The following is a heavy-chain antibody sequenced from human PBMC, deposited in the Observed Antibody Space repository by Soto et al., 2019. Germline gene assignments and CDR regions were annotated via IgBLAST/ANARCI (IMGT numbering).Heavy chain of an antibody. CDR1: GDSVSSKSAA. Sequence: PSQTLSLTCAISGDSVSSKSAAWNWIRQSPSRGLEWLGRTYYRSKWSTDYAVSVKSRITINPDTSKNQFSLQLNSVTPKDTALYYCTRALSGSYDSWGQGTLVTVSS. CDR3: TRALSGSYDS. D-gene: IGHD1-26*01. J-gene: IGHJ5*01. CDR2: TYYRSKWST. V-gene: IGHV6-1*01.